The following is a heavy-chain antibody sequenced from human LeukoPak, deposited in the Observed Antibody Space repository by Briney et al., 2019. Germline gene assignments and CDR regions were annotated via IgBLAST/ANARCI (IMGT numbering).Heavy chain of an antibody. CDR3: ARVGGYLLYYYYYYGMDV. CDR1: GYAFTGYY. D-gene: IGHD3-22*01. V-gene: IGHV7-4-1*02. Sequence: ASVKVSCKASGYAFTGYYMHWVRQAPGQGLEWMGWINTNTGNPTNAQGFTGRFVFSLDTSVSTAYLQISSLKAEDTAVYYCARVGGYLLYYYYYYGMDVWGQGTTVTVSS. J-gene: IGHJ6*02. CDR2: INTNTGNP.